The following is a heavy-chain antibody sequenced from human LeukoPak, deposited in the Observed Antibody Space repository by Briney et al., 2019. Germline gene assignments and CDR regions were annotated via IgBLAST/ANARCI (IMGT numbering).Heavy chain of an antibody. CDR2: IKQDGSEK. D-gene: IGHD1-26*01. Sequence: PGGSLRLSCAASGFTFSSYWMTWVRQAPGKGLEWVANIKQDGSEKYYVGSVKGRFTISRDNAKNTLYLQMNSVRSEDTALYYCAKPSGSGVDYWGQGTRVTVSS. J-gene: IGHJ4*01. CDR1: GFTFSSYW. V-gene: IGHV3-7*01. CDR3: AKPSGSGVDY.